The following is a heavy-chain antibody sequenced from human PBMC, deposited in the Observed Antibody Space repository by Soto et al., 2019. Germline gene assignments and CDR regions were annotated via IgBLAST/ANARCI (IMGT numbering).Heavy chain of an antibody. Sequence: EVQLVESGGGLVKPGGSLRLSCAASGFTFSSYSMNWVRQAPGKGLEWVSSISSSSSYIYYADSVKGRFTITRDNAKNSLYLQMNSLRAEETAVYYCAIDSSGWYSTNGDALDIWGQGTMVSVSS. CDR2: ISSSSSYI. CDR3: AIDSSGWYSTNGDALDI. CDR1: GFTFSSYS. J-gene: IGHJ3*02. D-gene: IGHD6-19*01. V-gene: IGHV3-21*01.